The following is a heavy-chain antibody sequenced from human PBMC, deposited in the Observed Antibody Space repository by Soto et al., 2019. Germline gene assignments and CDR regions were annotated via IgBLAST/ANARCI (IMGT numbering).Heavy chain of an antibody. CDR3: ARASTVAAAGSASRLGY. D-gene: IGHD6-13*01. J-gene: IGHJ4*02. Sequence: EVQLVESGGGLVQPGGSLRLSCAASGFTFSSYSMNWVRQAPGKGLEWVSYISSSSSTIYYADSVKGRFTISRDNAKNSLYLQMNSLRDEDTAVYYCARASTVAAAGSASRLGYWGQGTLVTVSS. V-gene: IGHV3-48*02. CDR2: ISSSSSTI. CDR1: GFTFSSYS.